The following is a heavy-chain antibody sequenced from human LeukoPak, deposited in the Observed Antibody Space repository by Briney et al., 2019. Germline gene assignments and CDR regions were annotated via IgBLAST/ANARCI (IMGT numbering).Heavy chain of an antibody. J-gene: IGHJ4*02. CDR3: AREPHSSGYCYPPDLDY. Sequence: GGSLRLSCAASGFTFSSYWMSWVRQAPGKGLEWVANIKQDGSEKYYVDSVKGRFTISRDNAKNSLYLQMNSLRAEDTAVYYCAREPHSSGYCYPPDLDYWGQGTLVTVSS. D-gene: IGHD3-22*01. CDR2: IKQDGSEK. V-gene: IGHV3-7*01. CDR1: GFTFSSYW.